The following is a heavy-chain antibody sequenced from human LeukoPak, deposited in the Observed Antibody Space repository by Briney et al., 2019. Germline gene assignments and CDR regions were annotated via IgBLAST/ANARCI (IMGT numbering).Heavy chain of an antibody. J-gene: IGHJ4*02. D-gene: IGHD2-21*02. CDR3: ARGRVVVTAQFRAGIDF. CDR1: GFAFSAYA. CDR2: ISFDGSNE. V-gene: IGHV3-30*04. Sequence: GGSLRLSCAASGFAFSAYAMHWVRQAPGKGLEWVAVISFDGSNEYYADSVKGRFTISRDNSKNTLYLQMNSLRAEDTAVYYCARGRVVVTAQFRAGIDFWGQGTLVTVSS.